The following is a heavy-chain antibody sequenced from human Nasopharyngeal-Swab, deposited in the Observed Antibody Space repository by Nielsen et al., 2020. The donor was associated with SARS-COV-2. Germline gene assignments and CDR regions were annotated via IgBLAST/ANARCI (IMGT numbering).Heavy chain of an antibody. J-gene: IGHJ5*02. CDR1: GGSFSGYY. D-gene: IGHD5-12*01. CDR2: INHSGST. V-gene: IGHV4-34*01. CDR3: ARESGGDSGWFDP. Sequence: SETLSLTCAVYGGSFSGYYWSWIRQPPGKGLEWIGEINHSGSTNYNPSLKSRVTISADTPKNQFSLKLNSVTAADTAVYYCARESGGDSGWFDPWGQGTLVTVSS.